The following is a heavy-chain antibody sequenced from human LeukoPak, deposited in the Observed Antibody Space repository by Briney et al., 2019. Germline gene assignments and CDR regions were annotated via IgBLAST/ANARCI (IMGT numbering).Heavy chain of an antibody. CDR1: GFTFSSYA. J-gene: IGHJ4*02. CDR3: ARFGQNLDY. Sequence: GGSLRLSCAASGFTFSSYAMSWVRQAPGKGLEWVSAISGSGGSTYYADSVKGRFTISRDNAKNSLYLQMNSLRAEDTAVYYCARFGQNLDYWGQGTLVTVSS. D-gene: IGHD3-16*01. CDR2: ISGSGGST. V-gene: IGHV3-23*01.